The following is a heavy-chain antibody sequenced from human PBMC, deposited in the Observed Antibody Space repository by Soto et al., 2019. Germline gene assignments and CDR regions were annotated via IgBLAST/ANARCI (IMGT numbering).Heavy chain of an antibody. V-gene: IGHV4-31*02. CDR3: ARARAIVVVVAATLGAFDI. D-gene: IGHD2-15*01. Sequence: DLEWIGYIYYSGSTYYNPSLKSRVTISVDASKNQFSLKLSSVTAADTAVYYCARARAIVVVVAATLGAFDIWGQGTMVTVSS. J-gene: IGHJ3*02. CDR2: IYYSGST.